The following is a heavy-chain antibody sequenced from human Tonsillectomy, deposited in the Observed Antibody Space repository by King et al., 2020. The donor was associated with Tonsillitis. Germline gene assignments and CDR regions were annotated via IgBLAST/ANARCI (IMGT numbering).Heavy chain of an antibody. Sequence: VQLVQSGGGLVQPGGSLRLSCAVSGFTLSSYWMTWVRQAPGKGLEWVANIKQDGSEKYYVAFVKGRFTISRDNAKNSLYLQINSLRAEDTAVYYCARGRGAFDIWGQGTMVTVSS. CDR2: IKQDGSEK. CDR1: GFTLSSYW. J-gene: IGHJ3*02. CDR3: ARGRGAFDI. D-gene: IGHD3-10*01. V-gene: IGHV3-7*03.